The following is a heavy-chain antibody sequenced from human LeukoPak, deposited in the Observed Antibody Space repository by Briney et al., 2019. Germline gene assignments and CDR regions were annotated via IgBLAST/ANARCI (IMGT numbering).Heavy chain of an antibody. D-gene: IGHD5-12*01. J-gene: IGHJ4*02. Sequence: ASVKVSCKASGYTFTGYYMHWVRQAPGQGLEWMGWINPNSGGTNYAQKFQGRVTMTRDTSISTAYMELSRLRSDDTAVYYCARDSSDSGYALRPVNPFDYWGQGTLVTVSS. CDR2: INPNSGGT. CDR1: GYTFTGYY. CDR3: ARDSSDSGYALRPVNPFDY. V-gene: IGHV1-2*02.